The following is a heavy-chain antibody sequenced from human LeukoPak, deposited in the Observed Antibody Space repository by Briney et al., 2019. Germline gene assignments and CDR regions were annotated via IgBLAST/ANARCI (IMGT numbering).Heavy chain of an antibody. Sequence: KPSETLSLTCTVSGGSISSYYWSWIRQPPGKGLEWIEYIYYSGSTNYNPSLKSRVTISVDTSKNQFSLKLSSVTAADTAVYYCARITEYYFDYWGQGTLVTVSS. CDR1: GGSISSYY. CDR2: IYYSGST. J-gene: IGHJ4*02. V-gene: IGHV4-59*01. D-gene: IGHD3-16*01. CDR3: ARITEYYFDY.